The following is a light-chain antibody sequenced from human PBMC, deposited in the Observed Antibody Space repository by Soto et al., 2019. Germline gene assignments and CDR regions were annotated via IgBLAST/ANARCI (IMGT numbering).Light chain of an antibody. CDR1: QRISSY. V-gene: IGKV1-39*01. Sequence: DIQMTQSPSSLSASEGDRVTITCRASQRISSYLNWYQQKPGKAPNLLIYAASSLQSGVPARFSGSGSGTDFTLTISSLQPEDFATYYCHQSYSIPYTVGQGTKLEI. CDR3: HQSYSIPYT. CDR2: AAS. J-gene: IGKJ2*01.